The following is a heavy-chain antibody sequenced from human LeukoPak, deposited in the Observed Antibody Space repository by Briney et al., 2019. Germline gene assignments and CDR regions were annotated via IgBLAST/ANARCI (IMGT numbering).Heavy chain of an antibody. D-gene: IGHD1-26*01. V-gene: IGHV3-53*01. CDR1: GLSVSSNY. CDR2: LYSDGST. J-gene: IGHJ4*02. CDR3: ARALGGNYYYFDD. Sequence: GGSLRLSCAASGLSVSSNYMTWVRQAPGKGLEWVSILYSDGSTNYADSVKGRFTISRDSSKNTMYLQMNSLRGEDTAVYYCARALGGNYYYFDDWGQGTQVTVSS.